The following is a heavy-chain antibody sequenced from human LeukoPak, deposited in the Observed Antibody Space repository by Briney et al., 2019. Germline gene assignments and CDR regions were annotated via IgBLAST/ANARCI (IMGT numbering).Heavy chain of an antibody. CDR3: ARVEMATTKKRPDYYYYYMDV. Sequence: GGSLRLSCAASGFTFDDYGMSWVRQAPGKGLEWVSGINWNGGSTGYADSVKGRFTISRDNAKNSLYLQMNSLRAEDTALYYCARVEMATTKKRPDYYYYYMDVWGKGTTVTISS. J-gene: IGHJ6*03. V-gene: IGHV3-20*04. CDR2: INWNGGST. D-gene: IGHD5-24*01. CDR1: GFTFDDYG.